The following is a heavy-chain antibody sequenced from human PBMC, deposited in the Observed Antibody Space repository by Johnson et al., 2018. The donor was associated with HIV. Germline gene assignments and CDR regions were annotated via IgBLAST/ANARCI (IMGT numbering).Heavy chain of an antibody. V-gene: IGHV3-11*04. CDR1: GFTFSDYY. J-gene: IGHJ3*02. CDR3: ARGEWSSSKGGSFDM. Sequence: QVQLVESGGGLVKPGGSLRLSCAASGFTFSDYYMSWIRQAPGKGLEWVSYISSSGSTKYYTDSLKGRLTISRDNAKNSLYLQMNSLRAEYTAVYYCARGEWSSSKGGSFDMWGQVTLVTVSA. D-gene: IGHD6-13*01. CDR2: ISSSGSTK.